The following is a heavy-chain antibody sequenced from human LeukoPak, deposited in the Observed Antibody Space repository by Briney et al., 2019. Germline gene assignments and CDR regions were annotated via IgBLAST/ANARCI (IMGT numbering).Heavy chain of an antibody. CDR1: GFIFSRYG. CDR3: AEDHLPGIVVADRDY. CDR2: ISGSGGTT. Sequence: GGSLRLSCAASGFIFSRYGMSWVRQAPGKGLEWVSAISGSGGTTYYADSVKGRFTISRDSSKNTLYLQINSLRAEDTAVYYCAEDHLPGIVVADRDYWGLGTLVTVSS. D-gene: IGHD6-19*01. V-gene: IGHV3-23*01. J-gene: IGHJ4*02.